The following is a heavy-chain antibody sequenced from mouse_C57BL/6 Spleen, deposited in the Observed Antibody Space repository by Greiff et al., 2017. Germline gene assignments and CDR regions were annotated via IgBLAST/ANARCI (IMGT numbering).Heavy chain of an antibody. V-gene: IGHV1-82*01. J-gene: IGHJ2*01. CDR2: IYPGDGDT. CDR1: GYAFSSSW. CDR3: ARYGEYDDYLYYFDY. D-gene: IGHD2-3*01. Sequence: QVQLQQSGPELVKPGASVKISCKASGYAFSSSWMNWVKQRPGKGLEWIGRIYPGDGDTNYNGKFKGKATLTADKSSSTAYMQLSSLTSEDSAVYFCARYGEYDDYLYYFDYWGQGTTLTVSS.